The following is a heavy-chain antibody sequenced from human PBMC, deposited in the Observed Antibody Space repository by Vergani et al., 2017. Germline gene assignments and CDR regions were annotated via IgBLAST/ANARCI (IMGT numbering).Heavy chain of an antibody. CDR3: ARENYSGYGYYYYYMDV. V-gene: IGHV1-2*02. Sequence: QVQLLQSGSELKKPGASVRISCEASGYTFTNYPLIWVRQAPGQGLEFMGWINTNSGGTNYAQKFQGRVTMTRDTSISTAYMELSRLRSDDTAVYYCARENYSGYGYYYYYMDVWGKGTTVTVSS. CDR2: INTNSGGT. D-gene: IGHD5-12*01. J-gene: IGHJ6*03. CDR1: GYTFTNYP.